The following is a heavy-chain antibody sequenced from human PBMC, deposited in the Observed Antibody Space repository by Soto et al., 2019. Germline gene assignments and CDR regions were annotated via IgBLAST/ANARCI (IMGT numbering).Heavy chain of an antibody. V-gene: IGHV3-74*01. D-gene: IGHD6-19*01. CDR2: INSDGSST. CDR1: GFTFSSYW. CDR3: ARGTQEGIAVAVRFDY. J-gene: IGHJ4*02. Sequence: EVQLVESGGGLVQPGGSLRLSCAASGFTFSSYWMHWVRQAPGKGLVWVSRINSDGSSTSYVDSVKGRFTISRDNAKNTLYRQMNSLRAEATAVYYCARGTQEGIAVAVRFDYWGQGTLVTVSS.